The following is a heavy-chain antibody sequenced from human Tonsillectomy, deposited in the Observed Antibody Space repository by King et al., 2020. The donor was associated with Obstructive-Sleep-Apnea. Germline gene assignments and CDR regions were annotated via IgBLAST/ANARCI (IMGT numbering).Heavy chain of an antibody. Sequence: VQLVESGGGLVNPGGSLRLSCAASGFTFSSYSMNWVRQAPGKGLEWVSSISSSSSYIYYADSVKGRFTISRDNAKNSLYLQMNSLRAEDTAVYYCARDLGVTRSIDYWGQGTLVTVSS. J-gene: IGHJ4*02. CDR3: ARDLGVTRSIDY. V-gene: IGHV3-21*01. D-gene: IGHD4-23*01. CDR2: ISSSSSYI. CDR1: GFTFSSYS.